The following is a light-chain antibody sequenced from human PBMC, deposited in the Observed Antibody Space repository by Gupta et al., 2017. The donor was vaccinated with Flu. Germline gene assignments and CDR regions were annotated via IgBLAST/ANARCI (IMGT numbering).Light chain of an antibody. Sequence: PTALSASVGDRVTITCRASQDIRRDLDWYQQRPGQAPKRLIYAASSLQSGVPSRFSGSGSGTEFSLTISSLLPEDFATYYCRQDNSYPRTFGHGTKVDIK. CDR1: QDIRRD. J-gene: IGKJ3*01. V-gene: IGKV1-17*01. CDR2: AAS. CDR3: RQDNSYPRT.